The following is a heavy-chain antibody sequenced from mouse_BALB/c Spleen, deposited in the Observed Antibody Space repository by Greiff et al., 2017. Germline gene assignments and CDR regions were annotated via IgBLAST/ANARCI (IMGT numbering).Heavy chain of an antibody. V-gene: IGHV3-2*02. CDR3: ARGHYRYDAGYAMDY. CDR1: GYSITSDYA. J-gene: IGHJ4*01. Sequence: EVKLMESGPGLVKPSQSLSLTCTVTGYSITSDYAWNWIRQFPGNKLEWMGYISYSGSTSYNPSLKSRISITRDTSKNQFFLQLNSVTTEDTATYYCARGHYRYDAGYAMDYWGQGTSVTVSS. D-gene: IGHD2-14*01. CDR2: ISYSGST.